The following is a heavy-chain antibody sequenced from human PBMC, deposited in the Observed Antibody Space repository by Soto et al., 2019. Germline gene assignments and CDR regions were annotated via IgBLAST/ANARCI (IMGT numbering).Heavy chain of an antibody. CDR3: AGDEVPAGNWLDR. J-gene: IGHJ5*02. D-gene: IGHD2-2*01. Sequence: ASVKVSCKASGYIFINYGITWVRQAPGQGLEWMGWISGYNGNTKYADKLQGRVTMTTDTSTTTAYMELRSLRSDDAAVYYCAGDEVPAGNWLDRWGQGXLVTVYS. CDR1: GYIFINYG. V-gene: IGHV1-18*01. CDR2: ISGYNGNT.